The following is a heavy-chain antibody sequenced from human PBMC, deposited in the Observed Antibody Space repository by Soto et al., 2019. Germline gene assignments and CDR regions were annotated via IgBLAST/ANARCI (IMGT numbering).Heavy chain of an antibody. V-gene: IGHV1-69*13. Sequence: GASVKVSCKASGGTFSSYAISWVRQAPGQGLEWMGGIIPIFGTANYAQKFQGRVTITADESTSTAYMELSSLRSEDTAVYYCARESFGSPLNRTTRFDPWGQGTLVTGSS. CDR3: ARESFGSPLNRTTRFDP. J-gene: IGHJ5*02. CDR1: GGTFSSYA. D-gene: IGHD1-7*01. CDR2: IIPIFGTA.